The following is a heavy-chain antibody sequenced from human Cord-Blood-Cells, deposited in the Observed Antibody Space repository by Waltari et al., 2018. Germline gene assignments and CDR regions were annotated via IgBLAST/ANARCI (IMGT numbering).Heavy chain of an antibody. CDR1: GGSFSGYY. J-gene: IGHJ5*02. CDR3: ASLGSYCSGGSCYSGNWFDP. V-gene: IGHV4-34*01. Sequence: QVQLQQWGAGLLKPSETLSLPCAIYGGSFSGYYWRWIRQPPGKGREWIGEINHSGSTNYNPSLKSRVTISVDTSKNQFSLKLSSVTAADTAVYYCASLGSYCSGGSCYSGNWFDPWGQGTLVTVSS. D-gene: IGHD2-15*01. CDR2: INHSGST.